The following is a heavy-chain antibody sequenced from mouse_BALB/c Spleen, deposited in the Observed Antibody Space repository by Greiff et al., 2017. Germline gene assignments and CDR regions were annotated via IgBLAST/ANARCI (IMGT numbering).Heavy chain of an antibody. V-gene: IGHV1-63*02. D-gene: IGHD4-1*01. Sequence: VKVVESGAELVRPGTSVKISCKASGYTFTNYWLGWVKQRPGHGLEWIGDIYPGGGYTNYNEKFKGKATLTADTSSSTAYMQLSSLTSEDSAVYFCARLTGTYFDYWGQGTTLTVSS. CDR2: IYPGGGYT. J-gene: IGHJ2*01. CDR1: GYTFTNYW. CDR3: ARLTGTYFDY.